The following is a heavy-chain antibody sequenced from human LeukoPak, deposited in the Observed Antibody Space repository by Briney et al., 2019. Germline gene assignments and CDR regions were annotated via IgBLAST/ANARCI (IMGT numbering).Heavy chain of an antibody. Sequence: GGSLRLSCATSGFNFSDSRMTWVRQAPGKGLQWVANINQDGTEKHFLGSVEGRFTISRDNAKKSLYLQMSSLRPQDTALYFCVRGDWYFESWGQGTLVTVSS. J-gene: IGHJ4*02. CDR2: INQDGTEK. CDR3: VRGDWYFES. V-gene: IGHV3-7*04. CDR1: GFNFSDSR. D-gene: IGHD2-21*01.